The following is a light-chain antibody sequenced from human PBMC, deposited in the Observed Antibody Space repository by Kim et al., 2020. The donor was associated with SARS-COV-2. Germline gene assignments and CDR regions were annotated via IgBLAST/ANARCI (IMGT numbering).Light chain of an antibody. V-gene: IGLV2-14*04. J-gene: IGLJ1*01. Sequence: SIPISCTGTTSDVGDYIYVSWYQQHPGRAPKLIIYDIHKRPSGISNRFSASKSDNTASLTISGLQAEDEADYFCASYTTTGTFEGVFGPGTKVTVL. CDR3: ASYTTTGTFEGV. CDR1: TSDVGDYIY. CDR2: DIH.